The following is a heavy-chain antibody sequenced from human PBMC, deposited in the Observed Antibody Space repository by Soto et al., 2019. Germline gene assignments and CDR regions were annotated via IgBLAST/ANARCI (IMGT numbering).Heavy chain of an antibody. CDR1: GYTFSRYG. CDR3: ARGSRVAGTDCDF. CDR2: ISAYNGNT. J-gene: IGHJ4*02. V-gene: IGHV1-18*01. Sequence: ASVKVSCKASGYTFSRYGINWVRQAPGQGLEWMGWISAYNGNTKYAQNLQGRVTMTADTSTSTAYMELRSLRSDDTAVYYCARGSRVAGTDCDFWGQGTRVTVSS. D-gene: IGHD6-19*01.